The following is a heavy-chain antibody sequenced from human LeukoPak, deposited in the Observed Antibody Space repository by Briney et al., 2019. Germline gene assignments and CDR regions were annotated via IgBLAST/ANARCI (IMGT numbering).Heavy chain of an antibody. CDR2: NTGGNPIT. CDR3: ARGQEWDSWIVDF. CDR1: GYTFSNYA. J-gene: IGHJ4*02. Sequence: ASVNVSCKTSGYTFSNYAIHWLRQAPGQRPEWMGCNTGGNPITQYSQKFQGRLTFNRDTSASTAFMELSSLTSEDTAVYYCARGQEWDSWIVDFWGQGTLVTVSS. D-gene: IGHD1-26*01. V-gene: IGHV1-3*01.